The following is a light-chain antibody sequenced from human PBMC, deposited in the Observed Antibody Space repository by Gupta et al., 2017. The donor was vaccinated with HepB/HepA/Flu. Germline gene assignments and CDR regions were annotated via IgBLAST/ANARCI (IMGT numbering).Light chain of an antibody. CDR1: SSGVGGYNI. CDR3: CAYAGSFTHV. V-gene: IGLV2-23*02. Sequence: QAALTQPASVSGSPGQSITISCTATSSGVGGYNIVSWFQQYPVKAPKLMIYEVNKRPSGVSNRFSGSKSVNTASLTITVHQAEDEADYYGCAYAGSFTHVFGTGTKVIVL. CDR2: EVN. J-gene: IGLJ1*01.